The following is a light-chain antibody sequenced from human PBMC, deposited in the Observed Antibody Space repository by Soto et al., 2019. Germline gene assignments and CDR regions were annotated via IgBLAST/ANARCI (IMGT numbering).Light chain of an antibody. CDR1: SSDVGAYNH. Sequence: QSALTQPRSVSGSPGQSVTSTCTGTSSDVGAYNHVSWYQQHPGKAPKLMIYDVSKRPSGVPDRFSGSKSGNTASLTISGLQAEDEADYYCCSHAGSSVVFGTGTKLTVL. CDR2: DVS. CDR3: CSHAGSSVV. J-gene: IGLJ1*01. V-gene: IGLV2-11*01.